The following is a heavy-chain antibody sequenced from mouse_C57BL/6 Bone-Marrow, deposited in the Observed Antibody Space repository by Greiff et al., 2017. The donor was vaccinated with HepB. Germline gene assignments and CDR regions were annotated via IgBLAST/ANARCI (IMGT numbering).Heavy chain of an antibody. Sequence: QVQLQQSGPGLVQPSQSLSITCTVSGFSLTSYGVHWVRQSPGKGLEWLGVIWRGGSTDYKAAFMSRLSITKDNSKSQVFFKMNSLQADDTAIYYCAVSTTITTRGHYYAMDYWGQGTSVTVSS. CDR1: GFSLTSYG. J-gene: IGHJ4*01. CDR3: AVSTTITTRGHYYAMDY. D-gene: IGHD2-4*01. CDR2: IWRGGST. V-gene: IGHV2-5*01.